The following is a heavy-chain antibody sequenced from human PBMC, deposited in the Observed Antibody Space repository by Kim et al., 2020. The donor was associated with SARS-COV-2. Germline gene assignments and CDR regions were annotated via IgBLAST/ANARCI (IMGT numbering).Heavy chain of an antibody. V-gene: IGHV3-23*01. CDR1: GFTFSNYA. Sequence: GGSLRLSCVASGFTFSNYAMSWVRQASGKGLEWVSSVDGGGGRTFYADSVQGRFTISRDNSKNTLYLQMNSLRAEDTAVYYCAKCTGYVDPFDYWGQGSLVTVSS. J-gene: IGHJ4*02. CDR3: AKCTGYVDPFDY. CDR2: VDGGGGRT. D-gene: IGHD3-16*01.